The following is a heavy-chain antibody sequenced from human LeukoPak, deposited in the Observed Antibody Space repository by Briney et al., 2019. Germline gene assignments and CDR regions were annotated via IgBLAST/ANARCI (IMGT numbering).Heavy chain of an antibody. V-gene: IGHV5-51*01. CDR1: GYSFTTHW. CDR3: ARQNDLWSGLNPSDAFDI. J-gene: IGHJ3*02. Sequence: HGESLQISCQASGYSFTTHWIGWVRQMPGKGLEWMGIIYPGDSGTRYSPSFQGQVTISADKSITAAYLQWSSLKASDSAKYYCARQNDLWSGLNPSDAFDIWGQGTMVTVSS. CDR2: IYPGDSGT. D-gene: IGHD3-3*01.